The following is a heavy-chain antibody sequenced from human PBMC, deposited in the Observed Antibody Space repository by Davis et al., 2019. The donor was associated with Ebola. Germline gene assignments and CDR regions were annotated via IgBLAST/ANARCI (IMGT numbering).Heavy chain of an antibody. CDR1: GFSFSDYS. D-gene: IGHD2-15*01. CDR3: AKDRGGYYYGMDV. CDR2: ISFDGNNQ. Sequence: GGSLRLSCAASGFSFSDYSMHWVRQAPGKGLQWVGIISFDGNNQYFADSVKGRFTISRDDSKKTLYLQMNSLRAEDTAVYYCAKDRGGYYYGMDVWGQGTTVTVSS. J-gene: IGHJ6*02. V-gene: IGHV3-30-3*01.